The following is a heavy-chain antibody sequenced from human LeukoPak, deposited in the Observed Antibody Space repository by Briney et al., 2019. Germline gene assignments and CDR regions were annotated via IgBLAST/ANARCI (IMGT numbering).Heavy chain of an antibody. CDR2: ISGSGDNT. V-gene: IGHV3-23*01. CDR1: GFTFSTYA. J-gene: IGHJ5*02. CDR3: TKRPSTDGYNS. Sequence: GGSLRLSCAVSGFTFSTYAMSWVRQAPGKGLEWVSVISGSGDNTYYADSVKGRFTISRDNFKNTLYLQMNSLRAEDTALYYCTKRPSTDGYNSWGQGTLVTVSS. D-gene: IGHD5-24*01.